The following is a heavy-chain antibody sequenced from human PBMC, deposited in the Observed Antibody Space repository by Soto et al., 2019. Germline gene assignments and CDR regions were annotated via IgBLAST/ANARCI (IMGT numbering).Heavy chain of an antibody. V-gene: IGHV3-53*01. CDR2: IYSGGST. CDR1: GSPAGRTT. CDR3: ARLQRGVDSSGYFYYYYGMDV. J-gene: IGHJ6*02. Sequence: GGSLEFSCAAPGSPAGRTTMTWAGQVPGKGLGGASVIYSGGSTYYEDSVKGRFTISRDNSKNTLYLQMNSLRAEDTAVYYCARLQRGVDSSGYFYYYYGMDVWGQGTTVTVSS. D-gene: IGHD3-22*01.